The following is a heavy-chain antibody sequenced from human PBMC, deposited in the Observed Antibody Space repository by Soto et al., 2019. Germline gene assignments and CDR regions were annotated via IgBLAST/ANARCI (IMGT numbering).Heavy chain of an antibody. Sequence: GESLKISCKGSGYSFTSYWIGWVRQMPGKGLEWMGIIYPGDSDTRYSPSVQGQVTISADKSIGTAYLQWSSLKDSDTAMYYCARRGGYFDWLLFPGDWFDPWGQGTLVTVSS. CDR3: ARRGGYFDWLLFPGDWFDP. V-gene: IGHV5-51*01. D-gene: IGHD3-9*01. CDR1: GYSFTSYW. J-gene: IGHJ5*02. CDR2: IYPGDSDT.